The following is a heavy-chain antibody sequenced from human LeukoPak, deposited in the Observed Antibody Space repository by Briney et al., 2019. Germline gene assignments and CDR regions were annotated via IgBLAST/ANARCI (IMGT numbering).Heavy chain of an antibody. D-gene: IGHD6-19*01. CDR2: ISGSGGST. Sequence: GGSLRLSCAASGFTFSSYAMSWVRQAPGKGLEWVSAISGSGGSTYYADSVKGRFAISRDNSKNTLYLQMNSLRAEDTAVYYCAKQLTRIAVAGTFDYWGQGTLVTVSS. CDR3: AKQLTRIAVAGTFDY. CDR1: GFTFSSYA. J-gene: IGHJ4*02. V-gene: IGHV3-23*01.